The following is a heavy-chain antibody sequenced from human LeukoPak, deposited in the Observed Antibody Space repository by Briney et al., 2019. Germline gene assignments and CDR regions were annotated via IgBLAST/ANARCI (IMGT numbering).Heavy chain of an antibody. CDR1: GGIFSNYA. J-gene: IGHJ4*02. V-gene: IGHV1-69*05. D-gene: IGHD2-21*02. CDR3: ARGPYCGGDCYQYYFDY. Sequence: SVKVSCKASGGIFSNYAIIWVRQAPGQGLEWMGGIIPIFGTANYAQKFQGRVTITTDESTSTAYMELSSLRSEDTAVYYCARGPYCGGDCYQYYFDYWGQGTLVTVSS. CDR2: IIPIFGTA.